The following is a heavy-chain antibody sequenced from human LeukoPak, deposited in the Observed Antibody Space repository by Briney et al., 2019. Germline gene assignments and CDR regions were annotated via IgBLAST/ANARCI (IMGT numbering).Heavy chain of an antibody. CDR1: GGSFRGYY. V-gene: IGHV4-34*01. CDR3: ARGLGYSSGWWKFDP. CDR2: INHSGST. J-gene: IGHJ5*02. Sequence: SETLSLTCAVYGGSFRGYYWSWIRQPPGKGLEWIGEINHSGSTNYNPSLKSRVTISVDTSKNQFSLKLSSVTAADTAVYYCARGLGYSSGWWKFDPWGQGTLVTVSS. D-gene: IGHD6-19*01.